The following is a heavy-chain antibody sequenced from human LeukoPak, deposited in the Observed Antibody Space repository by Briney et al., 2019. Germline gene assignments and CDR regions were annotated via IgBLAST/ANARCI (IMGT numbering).Heavy chain of an antibody. Sequence: SETLSLTCTVSGGSISSSSYYWGWIRQPPGKGLEWIGSIYYSGSTYYNPSLKSRVTISVDTSKNQFSLKLSSVTAADTAMYYCAREVDAAAAYNWFDPWGQGTLVTVSS. D-gene: IGHD2-2*01. V-gene: IGHV4-39*07. CDR1: GGSISSSSYY. CDR2: IYYSGST. CDR3: AREVDAAAAYNWFDP. J-gene: IGHJ5*02.